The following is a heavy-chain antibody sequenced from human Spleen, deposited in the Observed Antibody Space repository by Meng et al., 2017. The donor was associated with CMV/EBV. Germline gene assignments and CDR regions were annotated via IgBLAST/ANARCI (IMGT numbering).Heavy chain of an antibody. CDR3: ARFSSTIIPFDY. CDR2: INPSGST. CDR1: GGSFSGYY. D-gene: IGHD2-2*01. J-gene: IGHJ4*02. Sequence: SLTGAVYGGSFSGYYWSWIRQPPGKGLEWIGEINPSGSTNYNPSLKRRVTISVDTSKNQFSLKLSSVTAADTAVYYCARFSSTIIPFDYWGQGTLVTVSS. V-gene: IGHV4-34*01.